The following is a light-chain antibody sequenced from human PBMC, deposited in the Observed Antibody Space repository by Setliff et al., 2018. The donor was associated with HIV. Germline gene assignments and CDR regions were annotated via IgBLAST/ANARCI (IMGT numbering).Light chain of an antibody. CDR3: QVWDSSSNQFG. V-gene: IGLV3-21*03. CDR1: NIERRS. J-gene: IGLJ1*01. Sequence: SYELTQPPSVSVAPGKTATITCGGNNIERRSVHRYQQKPCQAPVVVVHADSDRPSGIPERFSGSNSGHTATLTISRVEAGDEADYYCQVWDSSSNQFGFGIGTKV. CDR2: ADS.